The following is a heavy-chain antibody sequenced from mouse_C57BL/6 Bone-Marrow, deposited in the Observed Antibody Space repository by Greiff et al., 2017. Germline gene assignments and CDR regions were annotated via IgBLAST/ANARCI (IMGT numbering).Heavy chain of an antibody. J-gene: IGHJ4*01. CDR1: GYSFTDYN. Sequence: EVKLVESGPELVKPGASVKISCKASGYSFTDYNMNWVKQSNGKSLEWIGVINPNYGTTSYNQQFKGKATLTVDQSSSTAYMQLNSLTSDDSAVYYCARGYDYDYAMDYWGQGTSVTVSS. CDR3: ARGYDYDYAMDY. CDR2: INPNYGTT. D-gene: IGHD2-4*01. V-gene: IGHV1-39*01.